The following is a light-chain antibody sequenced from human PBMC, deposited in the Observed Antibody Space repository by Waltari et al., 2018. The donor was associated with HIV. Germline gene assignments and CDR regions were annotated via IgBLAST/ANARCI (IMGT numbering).Light chain of an antibody. CDR1: SSTIGNTT. V-gene: IGLV1-44*01. CDR3: ASWEDSLHGPV. Sequence: QSVLPQPPSASGPPGQRVTTSCSGSSSTIGNTTVVRFQQSPGTAPKLLIYSNNQRPSGVPDRISGSKSGTSASLAIGELQSDDEADYYCASWEDSLHGPVFGGGTKLTVL. CDR2: SNN. J-gene: IGLJ2*01.